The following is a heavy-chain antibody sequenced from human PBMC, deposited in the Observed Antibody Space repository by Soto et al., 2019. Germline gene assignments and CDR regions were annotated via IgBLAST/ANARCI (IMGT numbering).Heavy chain of an antibody. D-gene: IGHD3-16*01. V-gene: IGHV1-3*01. CDR2: INAGNGNT. Sequence: ASLKVSCKATGYTFTSYAMHWVRQAPGQRLEWMGWINAGNGNTKYSQKFQGRVTITRDTSASTAYMELSSLRSEDTAVYYCARVSGKGGYYYYGMDVWGQGTTVTVSS. J-gene: IGHJ6*02. CDR3: ARVSGKGGYYYYGMDV. CDR1: GYTFTSYA.